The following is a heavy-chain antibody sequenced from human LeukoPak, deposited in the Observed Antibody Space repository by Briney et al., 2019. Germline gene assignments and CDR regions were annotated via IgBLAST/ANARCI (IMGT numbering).Heavy chain of an antibody. CDR1: GFTFSSYA. J-gene: IGHJ4*02. V-gene: IGHV3-30-3*01. CDR3: AKARGGTGYYYYFDY. D-gene: IGHD3/OR15-3a*01. CDR2: ISYDGSNK. Sequence: PGGSLRLSCAASGFTFSSYAMHWVRQAPGKGLEWVAVISYDGSNKYYADSVKGRFTISRDNSKNTLYLQMNSLRAEDTAVYYCAKARGGTGYYYYFDYWSQGTLVTVSS.